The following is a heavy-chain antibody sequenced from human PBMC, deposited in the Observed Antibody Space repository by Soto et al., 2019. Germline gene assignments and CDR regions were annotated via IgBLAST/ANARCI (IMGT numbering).Heavy chain of an antibody. CDR1: GFTFSSYA. V-gene: IGHV3-23*01. CDR2: ISGSGDST. J-gene: IGHJ4*02. Sequence: PGGSLRLSCAASGFTFSSYAMTWVRQAPGKGLEWVSAISGSGDSTYYADSVKGRFTISRDQSKNTLYLQMHSLRAEDTAVYYCAKALPSFYCGGDCYYFDYWGQGTLVTVSS. D-gene: IGHD2-21*02. CDR3: AKALPSFYCGGDCYYFDY.